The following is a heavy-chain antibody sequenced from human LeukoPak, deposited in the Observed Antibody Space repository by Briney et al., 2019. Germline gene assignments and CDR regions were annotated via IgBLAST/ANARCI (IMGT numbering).Heavy chain of an antibody. Sequence: PGGSLRLSCAASGFTFSAYAMSWVRQAPGKGLEWVSIISSGFTTYYVDSVKGRFTISRDNSKDALFLQMTSLRVEDTAIYYCAKDSDFRDNVWGSYHYWGQGTLVTVSS. J-gene: IGHJ4*02. V-gene: IGHV3-23*01. CDR3: AKDSDFRDNVWGSYHY. CDR2: ISSGFTT. D-gene: IGHD3-16*01. CDR1: GFTFSAYA.